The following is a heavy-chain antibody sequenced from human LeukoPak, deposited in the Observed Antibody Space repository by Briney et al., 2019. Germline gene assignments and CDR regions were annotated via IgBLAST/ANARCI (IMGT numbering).Heavy chain of an antibody. J-gene: IGHJ6*02. V-gene: IGHV4-39*01. CDR1: GGSISSSSYY. CDR3: ARSGTVTNYYYYGMDV. CDR2: IYYSGST. D-gene: IGHD1-1*01. Sequence: PSETLSLTCTVSGGSISSSSYYWGWIRQPPGKGPEWIGSIYYSGSTYYNPSLKSRVTISVDTSKNQFSLKLSSVTAADTAVYYCARSGTVTNYYYYGMDVWGQGTTVTVSS.